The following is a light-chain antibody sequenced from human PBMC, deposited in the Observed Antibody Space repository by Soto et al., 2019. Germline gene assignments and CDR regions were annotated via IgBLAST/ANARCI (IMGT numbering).Light chain of an antibody. Sequence: EIVMTQSPATLSVSPRERATLSCRASQRISSNLAWYQQKPGQAPRLLIYGASTRATGIPERFSGSGSGTEFTLTISSLQSEDFAVYYCQQYNNWPPITFGGGTKVDIK. CDR3: QQYNNWPPIT. V-gene: IGKV3-15*01. CDR1: QRISSN. J-gene: IGKJ4*01. CDR2: GAS.